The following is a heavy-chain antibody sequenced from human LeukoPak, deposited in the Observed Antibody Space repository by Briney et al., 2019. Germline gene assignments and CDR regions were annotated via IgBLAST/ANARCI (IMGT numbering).Heavy chain of an antibody. CDR2: INPNSGGT. Sequence: LWASVKVSCKASGYTFTSYGMNWVRQAPGQGLEWMGWINPNSGGTNYAQKFQGRVTMTRDTSISTAYMELSRLRSDDTAVYYCARTRYDILTGSQALYYFDYWGQGTLVTVSS. CDR1: GYTFTSYG. V-gene: IGHV1-2*02. D-gene: IGHD3-9*01. CDR3: ARTRYDILTGSQALYYFDY. J-gene: IGHJ4*02.